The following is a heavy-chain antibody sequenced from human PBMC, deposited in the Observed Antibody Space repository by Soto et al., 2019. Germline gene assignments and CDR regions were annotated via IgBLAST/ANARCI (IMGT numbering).Heavy chain of an antibody. CDR3: AADSGSYCSGGSCYDLFDY. V-gene: IGHV1-58*02. D-gene: IGHD2-15*01. CDR2: IVVGSGNT. J-gene: IGHJ4*02. CDR1: GVTFTSSA. Sequence: SVKVSCKASGVTFTSSAIHWLRQSRGQRLEWIGWIVVGSGNTNYAQKFQERVTITRDMSTSTAYMELSSLRSEDTAVYYCAADSGSYCSGGSCYDLFDYWGQGTLVTVSS.